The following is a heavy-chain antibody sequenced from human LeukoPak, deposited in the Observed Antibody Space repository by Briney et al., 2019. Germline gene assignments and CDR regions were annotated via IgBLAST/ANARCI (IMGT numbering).Heavy chain of an antibody. CDR2: ISSSGSTI. CDR3: ARDQYNSYSSSWTGYYYYYMDV. CDR1: GFTFSGSA. V-gene: IGHV3-48*03. Sequence: GGSLRLSCAASGFTFSGSAMHWVRQAPGKGLEWVSYISSSGSTIYYADSVKGRFTISRDNAKNSLYLQMNSLRAEDTAVYYCARDQYNSYSSSWTGYYYYYMDVWGKGTTVTISS. J-gene: IGHJ6*03. D-gene: IGHD6-13*01.